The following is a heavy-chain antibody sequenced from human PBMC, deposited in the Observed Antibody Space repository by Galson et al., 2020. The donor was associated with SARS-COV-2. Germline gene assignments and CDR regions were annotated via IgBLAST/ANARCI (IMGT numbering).Heavy chain of an antibody. D-gene: IGHD6-19*01. V-gene: IGHV2-70*11. Sequence: ESGPTLVKPTQTLTLTCTFSGFSLSTSGMCVNWIRQHPGKALEWLARIDWDDDEYYSTSLKTRLTISKDNSKNQVVLTMTNMDPVDTATYYCARIDSSGCRGNYWGQGTLVTVSS. CDR2: IDWDDDE. CDR1: GFSLSTSGMC. J-gene: IGHJ4*02. CDR3: ARIDSSGCRGNY.